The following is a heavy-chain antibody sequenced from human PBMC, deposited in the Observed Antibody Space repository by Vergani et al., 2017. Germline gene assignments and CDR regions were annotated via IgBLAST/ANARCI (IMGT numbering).Heavy chain of an antibody. J-gene: IGHJ5*02. Sequence: QVQLVQSGAEVKKPGASVKVSCKASGYTFTSYGISWVRQAPGQGLEWMGWISAYNGNTNYAQKLQGRVTMTTDTSTSTAYMELRSLRSDDTAGYYCERLGYSYGYWGWFDPWGQGTLVTVSS. V-gene: IGHV1-18*01. CDR2: ISAYNGNT. D-gene: IGHD5-18*01. CDR3: ERLGYSYGYWGWFDP. CDR1: GYTFTSYG.